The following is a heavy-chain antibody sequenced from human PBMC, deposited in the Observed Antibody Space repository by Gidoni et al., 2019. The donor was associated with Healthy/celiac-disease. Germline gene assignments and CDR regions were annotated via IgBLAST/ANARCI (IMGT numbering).Heavy chain of an antibody. J-gene: IGHJ3*02. V-gene: IGHV2-70*01. Sequence: QVTLRESGPALVKPTQTLTLTCTFSGFSLSTSGMCVSWIRQPPGKALELLALIDWDYDKYYSTSLKTRLTISKDTSKNQVVLTMTNMDPVDTATYYCARSLWFGEFKIDAFDIWGQGTMVTVSS. CDR1: GFSLSTSGMC. CDR2: IDWDYDK. D-gene: IGHD3-10*01. CDR3: ARSLWFGEFKIDAFDI.